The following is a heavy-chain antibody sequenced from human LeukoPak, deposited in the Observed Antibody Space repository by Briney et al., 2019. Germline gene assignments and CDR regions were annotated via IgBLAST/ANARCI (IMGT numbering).Heavy chain of an antibody. Sequence: GGSLRLSCAASGFTFSSYAMHWVRQAPGKGLEWVAVISYDGSNKYYADSVKGRFTISRDNSKNTLYLQMNSLRAEDTAVYYCARLITIFGVARDYWGQGTLVTVSS. CDR2: ISYDGSNK. J-gene: IGHJ4*02. V-gene: IGHV3-30-3*01. CDR3: ARLITIFGVARDY. D-gene: IGHD3-3*01. CDR1: GFTFSSYA.